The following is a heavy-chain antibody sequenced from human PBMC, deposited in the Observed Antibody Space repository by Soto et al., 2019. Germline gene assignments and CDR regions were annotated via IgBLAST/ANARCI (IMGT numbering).Heavy chain of an antibody. V-gene: IGHV4-39*01. CDR1: GGSISSSSYY. CDR3: ARRALGRIAAAGTGEY. D-gene: IGHD6-13*01. J-gene: IGHJ4*02. Sequence: QLQLQESGSGLVKPSETLSLTCTVSGGSISSSSYYWGWIRQPPGKGLEWIGSIYYSGNTYHNPSLKSRVTISVDTSKNQFSLKLSSVTAADTAVYYCARRALGRIAAAGTGEYWGQGTLVTVSP. CDR2: IYYSGNT.